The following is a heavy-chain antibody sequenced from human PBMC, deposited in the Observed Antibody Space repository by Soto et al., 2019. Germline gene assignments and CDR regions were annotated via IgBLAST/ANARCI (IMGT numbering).Heavy chain of an antibody. CDR1: GGSISSGGYS. CDR2: IYHSGST. CDR3: ASSFWLRDYFDY. D-gene: IGHD3-9*01. J-gene: IGHJ4*02. Sequence: LSLTCAVSGGSISSGGYSWSWIRQPPGKGLEWIGYIYHSGSTYYNPSLKSRVTISVDRSKNQFSLKLSSVTAADTAVYYCASSFWLRDYFDYWGQGTLVTVSS. V-gene: IGHV4-30-2*01.